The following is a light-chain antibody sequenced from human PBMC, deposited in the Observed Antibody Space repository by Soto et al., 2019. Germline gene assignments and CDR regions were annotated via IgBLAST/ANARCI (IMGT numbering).Light chain of an antibody. J-gene: IGKJ2*01. CDR2: DAS. CDR1: QSVSGY. CDR3: QQRSAWPYT. Sequence: EIVLTQSPATLSLSPGERATLSFWASQSVSGYLAWYQQKPGQAPRLLIHDASYRATGIPARFSGSGSGSDFTLTISRLEPEDFAVYYCQQRSAWPYTFGQGTKLEI. V-gene: IGKV3-11*01.